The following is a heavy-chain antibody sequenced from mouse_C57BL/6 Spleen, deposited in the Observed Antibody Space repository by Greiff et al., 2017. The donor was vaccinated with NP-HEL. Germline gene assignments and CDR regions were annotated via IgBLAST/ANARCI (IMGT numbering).Heavy chain of an antibody. Sequence: QVQLQQSGPELVKPGASVKISCKASGYTFTDYYINWVKQRPGQGLEWIGWIFPGSGSTYYNEKFKGKATLTVDKSSSTAYMLLSSLTSEDSAVYFCAREKGYSSSPYYYAMDYWGQETSVTVSS. CDR3: AREKGYSSSPYYYAMDY. CDR2: IFPGSGST. V-gene: IGHV1-75*01. CDR1: GYTFTDYY. J-gene: IGHJ4*01. D-gene: IGHD1-1*01.